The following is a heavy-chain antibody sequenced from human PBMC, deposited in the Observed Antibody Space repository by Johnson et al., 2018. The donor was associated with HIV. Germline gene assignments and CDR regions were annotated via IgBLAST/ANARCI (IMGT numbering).Heavy chain of an antibody. V-gene: IGHV3-7*05. Sequence: MLLVESGGGLVQPGGSLRLSCAASGFTFSRYWMSWVRQAPGKGLEWVANIKQDGSEKYYVDSMKGRFTISRDNAKNSLYLQMNSLRAEDTAVYYCAMPSMVQGGPDAFDIWGQGTMVTVSS. CDR3: AMPSMVQGGPDAFDI. CDR2: IKQDGSEK. J-gene: IGHJ3*02. D-gene: IGHD3-10*01. CDR1: GFTFSRYW.